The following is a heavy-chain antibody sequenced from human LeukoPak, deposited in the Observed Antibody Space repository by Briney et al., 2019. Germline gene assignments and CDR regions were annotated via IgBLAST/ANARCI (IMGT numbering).Heavy chain of an antibody. CDR3: TRDPSVDYDLLSHWFDP. CDR1: GYTFTSYG. D-gene: IGHD3-9*01. V-gene: IGHV1-69*13. CDR2: IISFFGAA. Sequence: SVKVSCKASGYTFTSYGISWVRQAPGQGLEWMGGIISFFGAAHYIQKFQGRLTITADESTSTAYMELSSLTSEDTAVYYCTRDPSVDYDLLSHWFDPWGQGTLVTVSS. J-gene: IGHJ5*02.